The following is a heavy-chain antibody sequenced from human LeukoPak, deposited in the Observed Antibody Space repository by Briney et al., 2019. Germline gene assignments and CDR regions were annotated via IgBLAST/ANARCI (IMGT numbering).Heavy chain of an antibody. CDR3: ARDARWYSGSSYYFDY. D-gene: IGHD1-26*01. J-gene: IGHJ4*02. Sequence: GASVKVSCKASGYTFTGYYMHWVRQAPGQGLEWMGWINPNSGGTNYAQRFQGRVTMTRDTSINTAYMELSRLRSDDTAVYYCARDARWYSGSSYYFDYWGQGTLVTVSS. CDR2: INPNSGGT. V-gene: IGHV1-2*02. CDR1: GYTFTGYY.